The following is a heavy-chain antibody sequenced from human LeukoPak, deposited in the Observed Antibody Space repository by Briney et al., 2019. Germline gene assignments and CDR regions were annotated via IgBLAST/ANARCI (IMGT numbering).Heavy chain of an antibody. CDR1: GGSFSAYY. CDR3: ARGRWLGHFDY. V-gene: IGHV4-34*01. D-gene: IGHD6-19*01. Sequence: SETLSLTCVVYGGSFSAYYWSWIRQPPGKGLEWIGSIYHSGSTYYNPSLKSRVTISVDTSKNQFSLKLSSVTAADTAVYYCARGRWLGHFDYWGQGTLVTVSS. J-gene: IGHJ4*02. CDR2: IYHSGST.